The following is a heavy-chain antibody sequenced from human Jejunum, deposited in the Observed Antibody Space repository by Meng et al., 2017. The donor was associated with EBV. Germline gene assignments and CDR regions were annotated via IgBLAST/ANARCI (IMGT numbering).Heavy chain of an antibody. Sequence: HGQVQGSGPRRGRPSGTLSLTCAAPGASISSSHWWGWVRQAPGEGLEWIGEIYYTGRTNYNPSLKSRVSMSIDKSKNQFSLNLNSVTVADTAVYYCATSMSGYSYGYSWGQGTLVTVSS. CDR3: ATSMSGYSYGYS. V-gene: IGHV4-4*02. J-gene: IGHJ5*02. CDR2: IYYTGRT. D-gene: IGHD5-12*01. CDR1: GASISSSHW.